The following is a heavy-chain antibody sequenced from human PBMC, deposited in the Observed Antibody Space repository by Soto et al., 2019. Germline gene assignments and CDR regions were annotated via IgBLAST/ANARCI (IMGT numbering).Heavy chain of an antibody. V-gene: IGHV1-2*04. J-gene: IGHJ4*02. Sequence: ASVKGSCKTSGYAFTGDYVHWVRQAPGQGLEWMGWINPNSGGTNYAQKFQGWVTMTRDTSISTAYMELSRLRSDDTAVYYCARGSEELPDNPSFDYWGQGTLVTVSS. CDR3: ARGSEELPDNPSFDY. CDR1: GYAFTGDY. CDR2: INPNSGGT. D-gene: IGHD1-26*01.